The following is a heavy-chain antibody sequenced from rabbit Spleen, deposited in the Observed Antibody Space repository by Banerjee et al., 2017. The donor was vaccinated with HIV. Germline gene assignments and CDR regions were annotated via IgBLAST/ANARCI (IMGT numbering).Heavy chain of an antibody. Sequence: QEQLEESGGDLVKPEGSLTLTCTASGFSFSSSYWICWVRQAPGKGLEWIGFIYTGNGKNYYASWAKGRFTISKTSSTTVTLQMTSLTAADTATYFCARDGAGGSYFALWGPGTLVTVS. V-gene: IGHV1S45*01. CDR3: ARDGAGGSYFAL. D-gene: IGHD8-1*01. J-gene: IGHJ4*01. CDR2: IYTGNGKN. CDR1: GFSFSSSYW.